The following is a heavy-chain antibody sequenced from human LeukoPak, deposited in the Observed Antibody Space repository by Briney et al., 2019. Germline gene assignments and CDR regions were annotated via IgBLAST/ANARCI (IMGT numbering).Heavy chain of an antibody. D-gene: IGHD6-19*01. CDR3: ARDIQHSGWYGDYYYGMDV. Sequence: GGSLTLSCAASGFIFSGHAMHWVRQAPGEGLEWVAVISYDGSNKYYADSVKGRFTISRDNSKNTLYLQMNSPRAEDTAVYYCARDIQHSGWYGDYYYGMDVWGQGTTVTVSS. CDR1: GFIFSGHA. V-gene: IGHV3-30-3*01. CDR2: ISYDGSNK. J-gene: IGHJ6*02.